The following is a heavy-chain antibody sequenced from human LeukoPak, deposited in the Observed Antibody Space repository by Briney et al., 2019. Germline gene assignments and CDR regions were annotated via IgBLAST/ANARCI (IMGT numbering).Heavy chain of an antibody. CDR3: ARVGTISSWFDP. V-gene: IGHV4-59*01. CDR2: IYYSGST. CDR1: GGSISSYY. D-gene: IGHD5-12*01. J-gene: IGHJ5*02. Sequence: PSETLSLTCTVSGGSISSYYWSWIRQPPGKGLEWIGYIYYSGSTNYNPSLKSRVTISVDTSKNQFSLKLSSVTAADTAVYYCARVGTISSWFDPWGQGTLVTVSS.